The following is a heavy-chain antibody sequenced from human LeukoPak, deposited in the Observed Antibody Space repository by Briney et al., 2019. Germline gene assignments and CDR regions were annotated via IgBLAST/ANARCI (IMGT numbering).Heavy chain of an antibody. CDR3: ARHKEPDYDILTGYYGGYYFDY. CDR1: GGSISSNSYY. Sequence: PSETLSLTCTVSGGSISSNSYYWGWIRQPPGKGLEWIGSIYYIGSTYYNPSLKSRVTISVDTAKNQFSLKLSSVTAADTAVYYCARHKEPDYDILTGYYGGYYFDYWGQGTLVTVSS. J-gene: IGHJ4*02. V-gene: IGHV4-39*01. D-gene: IGHD3-9*01. CDR2: IYYIGST.